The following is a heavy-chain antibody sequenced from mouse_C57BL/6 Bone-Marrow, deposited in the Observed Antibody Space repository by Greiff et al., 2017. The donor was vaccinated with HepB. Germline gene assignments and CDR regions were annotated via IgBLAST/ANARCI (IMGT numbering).Heavy chain of an antibody. CDR2: INYDGSST. CDR1: GFTFSDYY. V-gene: IGHV5-16*01. J-gene: IGHJ4*01. CDR3: ARDRGYYSYYYAMDY. Sequence: EVMLVESEGGLVQPGSSMKLSCTASGFTFSDYYMAWVRQVPEKGLEWVANINYDGSSTYYLDSLKSRFIISRDNAKNILYLQMSSLKSEDTATYYCARDRGYYSYYYAMDYWGQGTSVTVSS. D-gene: IGHD1-1*01.